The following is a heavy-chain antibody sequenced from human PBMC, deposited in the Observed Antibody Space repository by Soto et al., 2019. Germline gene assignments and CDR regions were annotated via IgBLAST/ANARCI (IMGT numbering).Heavy chain of an antibody. Sequence: SGPTLVNPTQTLTLTCTFSGFSLSTSGVGVGLIRQPPGKALEWLAIIYWDDDKRYRPSLKRRLTITKDTSKNQVVLTMTNMDPMDTAKYYCIHRRSGSYYNYWGQGTLVTVYS. D-gene: IGHD1-26*01. CDR1: GFSLSTSGVG. CDR2: IYWDDDK. CDR3: IHRRSGSYYNY. V-gene: IGHV2-5*02. J-gene: IGHJ4*02.